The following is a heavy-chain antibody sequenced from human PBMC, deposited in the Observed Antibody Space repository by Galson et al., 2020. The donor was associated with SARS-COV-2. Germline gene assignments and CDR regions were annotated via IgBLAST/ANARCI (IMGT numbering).Heavy chain of an antibody. V-gene: IGHV4-30-4*01. CDR3: ARGAVGDWGPNWFDP. D-gene: IGHD3-10*01. Sequence: SETLSLTCTVSGGSIGSGDYYWSWIRQPPGKGLEWIGYISYNESPYYTPSLKSRLTISFDTSKNQFSLRLPSVTAADTAVYYCARGAVGDWGPNWFDPWGQGTLVTVSS. CDR2: ISYNESP. J-gene: IGHJ5*02. CDR1: GGSIGSGDYY.